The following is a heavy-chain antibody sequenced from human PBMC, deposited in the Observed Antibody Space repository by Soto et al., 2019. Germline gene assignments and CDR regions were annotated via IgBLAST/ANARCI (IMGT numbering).Heavy chain of an antibody. J-gene: IGHJ4*02. CDR2: IHYSGNT. CDR1: GDTISTGGYT. V-gene: IGHV4-30-2*03. D-gene: IGHD2-15*01. Sequence: SETLSLTCDVSGDTISTGGYTWAWIRQPPGKGLEWIGHIHYSGNTYYNPSLKSRVTISVDTSKNQFSLKLSSVTAADTAVYYCARHTPAISISDHWGQGTLVTVSS. CDR3: ARHTPAISISDH.